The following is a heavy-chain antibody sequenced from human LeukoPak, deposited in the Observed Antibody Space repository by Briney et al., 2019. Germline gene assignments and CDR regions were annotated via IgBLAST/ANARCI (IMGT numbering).Heavy chain of an antibody. CDR3: AKGNGGSFDY. CDR1: GFTFSSYA. D-gene: IGHD4-23*01. CDR2: ISGSGGST. J-gene: IGHJ4*02. V-gene: IGHV3-23*01. Sequence: GGSLRLSCAASGFTFSSYAMSWVRQAPGKGLEWVSVISGSGGSTNYADSVKGRFTISRDNSKNTLYLQMNSLRAEDTAVYYCAKGNGGSFDYWGQGTLVTVSS.